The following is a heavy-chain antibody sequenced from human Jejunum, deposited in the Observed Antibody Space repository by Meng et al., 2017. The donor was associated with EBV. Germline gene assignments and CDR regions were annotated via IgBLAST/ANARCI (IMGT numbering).Heavy chain of an antibody. V-gene: IGHV3-23*04. CDR2: ITDSGGST. J-gene: IGHJ5*02. Sequence: EVRLVESGGGLVQPGGSLRLSCAASGFTFNSHSMSWVRQAPGKGLEWVSAITDSGGSTYYTDSVKGRFTISRDNSKITLYLQMNSLRAEDTAVYYCAKLTRAWGQGTLVTVSS. CDR3: AKLTRA. CDR1: GFTFNSHS.